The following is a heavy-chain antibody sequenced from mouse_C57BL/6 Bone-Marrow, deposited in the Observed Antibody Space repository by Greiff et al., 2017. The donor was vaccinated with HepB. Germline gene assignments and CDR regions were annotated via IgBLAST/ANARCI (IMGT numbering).Heavy chain of an antibody. CDR3: ARKEASGSSYTYAMDY. CDR1: GFSLSTFGMG. CDR2: IWWDDDK. D-gene: IGHD1-1*01. V-gene: IGHV8-8*01. Sequence: QVTLKESGPGILQPSQTLSLTCSFSGFSLSTFGMGVGWIRQPSGKGLEWLAHIWWDDDKYYNPALKSRLTISKDTSKNQVFLKIANVDTADTATYYCARKEASGSSYTYAMDYWGQGTSVTVSS. J-gene: IGHJ4*01.